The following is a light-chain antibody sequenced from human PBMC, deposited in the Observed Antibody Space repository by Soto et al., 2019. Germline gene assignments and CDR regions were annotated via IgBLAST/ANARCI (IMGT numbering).Light chain of an antibody. J-gene: IGKJ1*01. CDR2: GSS. CDR3: QQSYSTSWT. Sequence: DIPLTQSQASLSASLFERVTIXRRASQTISDYLHWYQQKPGKAPTLLIYGSSSLQTGVPPRFSGSGSGTDFTLTISSLQPEDFATYYCQQSYSTSWTFGQGTKVDIK. V-gene: IGKV1-39*01. CDR1: QTISDY.